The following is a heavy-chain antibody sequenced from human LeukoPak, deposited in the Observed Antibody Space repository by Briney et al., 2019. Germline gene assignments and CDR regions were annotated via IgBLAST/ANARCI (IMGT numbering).Heavy chain of an antibody. CDR2: IIPIFGTA. Sequence: SVKVSCKASGYTFTSYGISWVRQAPGQGLEWMGGIIPIFGTANYAQKFQGRVTVTADESTSTAYMELSSLRSEDTAVYYCARDFLSEAGAFDIWGQGTMVTVSS. CDR1: GYTFTSYG. CDR3: ARDFLSEAGAFDI. J-gene: IGHJ3*02. V-gene: IGHV1-69*13.